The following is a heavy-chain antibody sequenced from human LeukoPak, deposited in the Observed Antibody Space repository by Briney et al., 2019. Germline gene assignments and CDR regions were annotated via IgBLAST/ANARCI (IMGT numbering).Heavy chain of an antibody. V-gene: IGHV4-34*01. Sequence: SETLSLTCAVYGGSFSGYYWSWIRQPPGKGLEWIGEINHSGSTNYNPSLKSRVTISVDTSKNQFPLKLSSVTAADTAVYYCATSDSSGYQDWFDPWGQGTLVTVSS. CDR3: ATSDSSGYQDWFDP. CDR1: GGSFSGYY. D-gene: IGHD3-22*01. CDR2: INHSGST. J-gene: IGHJ5*02.